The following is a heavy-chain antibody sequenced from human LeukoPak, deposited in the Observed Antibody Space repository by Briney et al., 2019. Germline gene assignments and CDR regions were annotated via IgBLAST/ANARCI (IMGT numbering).Heavy chain of an antibody. CDR3: AKDLMYVSGS. V-gene: IGHV3-23*01. CDR2: ISASGGST. Sequence: PRGSLRLSRAVSGFTLRSYAMSWVRPAPGEGLEWVSTISASGGSTYYADSVKGRFTISRDNSKNTLYLQMNSLRAEDTAVYYCAKDLMYVSGSRGQGTLVTV. CDR1: GFTLRSYA. D-gene: IGHD3-10*01. J-gene: IGHJ4*02.